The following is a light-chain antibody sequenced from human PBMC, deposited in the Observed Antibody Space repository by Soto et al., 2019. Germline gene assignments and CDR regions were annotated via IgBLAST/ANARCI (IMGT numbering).Light chain of an antibody. Sequence: DSVTLTCRTSQSLSTWVTWYHQKPGRAPTLRIYDASSLQSGVPSRFSGSGSGTDFTLTISSLQPEDVTPYCSQLCDSTPSTF. CDR3: QLCDSTPST. J-gene: IGKJ5*01. V-gene: IGKV1-39*01. CDR1: QSLSTW. CDR2: DAS.